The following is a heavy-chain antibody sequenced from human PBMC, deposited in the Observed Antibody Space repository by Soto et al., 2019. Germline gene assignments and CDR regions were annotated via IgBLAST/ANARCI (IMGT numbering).Heavy chain of an antibody. CDR1: GGSISSGDYY. CDR3: ARVHVMVVAGSNFDY. D-gene: IGHD6-19*01. CDR2: IYYSGST. Sequence: SETLSLTCTVSGGSISSGDYYWSWIRQPPGKGLEWIGYIYYSGSTYYNPSLKSRVTISVDTSKNQFSLKLSSVTAADTAVYYCARVHVMVVAGSNFDYWGHGTMVPVSS. V-gene: IGHV4-30-4*01. J-gene: IGHJ4*01.